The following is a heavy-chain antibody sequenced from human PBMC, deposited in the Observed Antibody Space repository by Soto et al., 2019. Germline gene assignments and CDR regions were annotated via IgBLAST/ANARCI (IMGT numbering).Heavy chain of an antibody. CDR1: GFTFSSYS. CDR3: ARSDSSGYDAFDI. CDR2: ISSSSSYI. J-gene: IGHJ3*02. V-gene: IGHV3-21*01. Sequence: EVQLVESGGGLVKPGGSLRLSCAASGFTFSSYSMNWVRQAPGKGLEWVSSISSSSSYIYYADSVKGRFTISRDNAKNSLYLQMNSRRAEDTAVYYCARSDSSGYDAFDIWGQGTMVTVSS. D-gene: IGHD3-22*01.